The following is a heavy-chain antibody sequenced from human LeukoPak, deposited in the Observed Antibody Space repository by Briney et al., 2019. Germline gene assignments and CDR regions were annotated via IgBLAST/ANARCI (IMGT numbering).Heavy chain of an antibody. D-gene: IGHD1-26*01. CDR2: ISWNSGSI. CDR1: GFTFDDYA. CDR3: AKDIGGSFPGSAFDI. Sequence: SLRLSCAASGFTFDDYAMHWVRQAPGKGLEWVSGISWNSGSIGYADSVKGRFTISRDNAKNSLYLQMNSLRAEDMALYYCAKDIGGSFPGSAFDIWGQGTMVTVSS. V-gene: IGHV3-9*03. J-gene: IGHJ3*02.